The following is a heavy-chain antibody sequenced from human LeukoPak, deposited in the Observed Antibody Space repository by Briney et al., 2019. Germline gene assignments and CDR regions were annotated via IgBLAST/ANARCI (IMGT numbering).Heavy chain of an antibody. CDR1: GGTFSSYA. J-gene: IGHJ4*02. CDR2: IIPIFGTA. Sequence: ASVKVSCKASGGTFSSYAISWARQAPGQGLEWMGGIIPIFGTANYAQKFQGRVTITADESTSTAYMELSSLRSEDTAVYYCARGSRASNSSGYYYFDYWGQGTLVTVSS. CDR3: ARGSRASNSSGYYYFDY. V-gene: IGHV1-69*13. D-gene: IGHD3-22*01.